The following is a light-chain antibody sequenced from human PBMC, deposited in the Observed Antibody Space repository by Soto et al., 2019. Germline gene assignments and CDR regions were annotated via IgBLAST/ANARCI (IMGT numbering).Light chain of an antibody. CDR1: QSVSSAN. J-gene: IGKJ1*01. CDR2: GAS. V-gene: IGKV3-20*01. CDR3: HQYGNSPQT. Sequence: EIVLTQSPGTLSLSPGERATLSCRASQSVSSANFACYQQKPGQAPRLLIYGASSRATGIPDRFSGSGSGTVFTLTINILEPDDFAVYYCHQYGNSPQTFGQGTKVDIK.